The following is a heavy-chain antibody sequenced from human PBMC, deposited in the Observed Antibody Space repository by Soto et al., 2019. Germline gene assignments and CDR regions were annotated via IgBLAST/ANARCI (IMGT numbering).Heavy chain of an antibody. CDR2: MYYSGST. V-gene: IGHV4-31*03. CDR3: ARHQYYDFRSGYARYGMEV. D-gene: IGHD3-3*01. CDR1: GGSISSGGYY. J-gene: IGHJ6*04. Sequence: PSETLSLTCTVSGGSISSGGYYWSWIRQHPGKGLEWIGYMYYSGSTYYNPSLESRVTISVDTYKNQFSLKLSSVTAAYTAVYYCARHQYYDFRSGYARYGMEVWGKGSTVT.